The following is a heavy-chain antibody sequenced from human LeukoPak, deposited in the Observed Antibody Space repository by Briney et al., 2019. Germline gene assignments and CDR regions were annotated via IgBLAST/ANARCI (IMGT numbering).Heavy chain of an antibody. J-gene: IGHJ4*02. V-gene: IGHV4-4*07. CDR3: ARAYCSGGGCYSGFDY. D-gene: IGHD2-15*01. Sequence: PSETLSLTCTVSGGSISGYYWSWIRQPAGKGLDWIGRIYSSGSTNYNPSLKSRVTMSVDTSKNQFSLKLSSVTAADTAVYYCARAYCSGGGCYSGFDYWGQGTLVTVSS. CDR1: GGSISGYY. CDR2: IYSSGST.